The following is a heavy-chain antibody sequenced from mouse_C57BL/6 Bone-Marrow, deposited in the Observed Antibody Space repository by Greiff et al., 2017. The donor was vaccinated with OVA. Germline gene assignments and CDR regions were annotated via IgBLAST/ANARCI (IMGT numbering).Heavy chain of an antibody. J-gene: IGHJ4*01. CDR2: IDPSDSYT. CDR3: ARRGDYDKDYYAMDY. V-gene: IGHV1-69*01. Sequence: VQLQQPGAELVMPGASVKLSCKASGYTFTSYWMHWVKQRPGQGLEWIGEIDPSDSYTNYNQKFKGKSTLTVDKSSSTAYMQLSSLTSEDSAVYYCARRGDYDKDYYAMDYWGQGTSVTVSS. D-gene: IGHD2-4*01. CDR1: GYTFTSYW.